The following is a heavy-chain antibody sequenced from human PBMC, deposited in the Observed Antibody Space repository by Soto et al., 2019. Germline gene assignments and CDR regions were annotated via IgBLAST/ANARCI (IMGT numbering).Heavy chain of an antibody. D-gene: IGHD2-2*01. V-gene: IGHV1-69*01. CDR2: IIPIPGTA. Sequence: QVQLVQSGAAVKKPGSSVKVSCKASGGTFSSYAISWVRQAPGQGLAWMGGIIPIPGTANYAQKFQGRVTITADESTSTAYMELSSLRSEDTAVYYCARSQGSSTSLEIYYYYYYGMDVWGQGTTVTVSS. CDR3: ARSQGSSTSLEIYYYYYYGMDV. J-gene: IGHJ6*02. CDR1: GGTFSSYA.